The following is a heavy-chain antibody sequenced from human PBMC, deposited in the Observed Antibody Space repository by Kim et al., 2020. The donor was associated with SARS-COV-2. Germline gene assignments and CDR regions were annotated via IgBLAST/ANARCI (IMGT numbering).Heavy chain of an antibody. J-gene: IGHJ6*02. CDR1: GYTFTGYY. CDR2: INPNSGGT. D-gene: IGHD3-10*01. V-gene: IGHV1-2*04. CDR3: AREARITMVREPRYYYYGMDV. Sequence: ASVKVSCKASGYTFTGYYMHWVRQAPGQGLEWMGWINPNSGGTNYAQKFQGWVTMTRDTSISTAYMELSRLRSDDTAVYYCAREARITMVREPRYYYYGMDVWGQGTTVTVSS.